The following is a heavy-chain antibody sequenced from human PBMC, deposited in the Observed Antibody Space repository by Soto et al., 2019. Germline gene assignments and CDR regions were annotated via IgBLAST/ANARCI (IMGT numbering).Heavy chain of an antibody. CDR2: MNPNSGNT. V-gene: IGHV1-8*01. J-gene: IGHJ5*02. CDR3: ARGLRYFDWLAWFDP. CDR1: GYTFTSYD. Sequence: ASVKVSCKASGYTFTSYDINWVRQATGQGLEWMGWMNPNSGNTGYAQKLQGRVTMTRNTSISTAYMELSSLRSEDTAVYYCARGLRYFDWLAWFDPWGQGTLVTVSS. D-gene: IGHD3-9*01.